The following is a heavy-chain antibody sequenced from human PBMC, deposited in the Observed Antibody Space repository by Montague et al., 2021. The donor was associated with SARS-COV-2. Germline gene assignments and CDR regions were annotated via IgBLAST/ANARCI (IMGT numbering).Heavy chain of an antibody. J-gene: IGHJ6*02. D-gene: IGHD5-18*01. CDR1: GFTFSSYS. Sequence: SLRLSCAASGFTFSSYSMNWVRQAPGKGLEWVSSISSSSSYIYYADSVKGRFTISRDNAKNSLYLQMNSLRAEDTAAYYCARDSPPTAMVTYGMDVWGQGTTVTVSS. CDR2: ISSSSSYI. CDR3: ARDSPPTAMVTYGMDV. V-gene: IGHV3-21*01.